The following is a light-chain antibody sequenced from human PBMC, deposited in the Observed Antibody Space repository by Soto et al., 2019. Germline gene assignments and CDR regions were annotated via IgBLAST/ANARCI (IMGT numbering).Light chain of an antibody. V-gene: IGKV3-15*01. CDR2: TAS. CDR3: QQYNDWPPWT. Sequence: ETVMTQTPATLSLSPGERATLSCRASQSISDNLAWYQQKPGQVPRLIIYTASIRATGIPARFSGSGSGTEFTLTISSLQSEDSAIYYCQQYNDWPPWTFGQGTKV. CDR1: QSISDN. J-gene: IGKJ1*01.